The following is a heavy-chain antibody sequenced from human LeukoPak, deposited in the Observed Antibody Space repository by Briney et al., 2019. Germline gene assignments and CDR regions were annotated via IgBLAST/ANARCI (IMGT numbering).Heavy chain of an antibody. V-gene: IGHV2-5*02. CDR2: IHWDDDK. CDR1: GFSLSTSGVG. Sequence: SGPTLVNPTQNLTLTCTFSGFSLSTSGVGVGWIRQPPGKALEWLALIHWDDDKRYSPSLKSRLSISKDTSKNRVVLTMTNMDPADTATYYCAHRRPWFFDLWGRGTLVTVSS. CDR3: AHRRPWFFDL. J-gene: IGHJ2*01.